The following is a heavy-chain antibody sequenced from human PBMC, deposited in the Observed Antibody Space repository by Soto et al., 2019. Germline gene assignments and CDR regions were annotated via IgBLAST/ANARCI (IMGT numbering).Heavy chain of an antibody. V-gene: IGHV1-69*06. CDR2: IIPIFGTA. Sequence: QVQLVQSGAEVKKPGSSVKVSCKASGGTFSSYAISWVRQAPGQGLEWMGGIIPIFGTANYAQKFQGRVTITEDKSTSTAYMELSSLRSEDTAVYYCARDGEVATIPRVGYFDLWGRGNLVTVSS. CDR3: ARDGEVATIPRVGYFDL. D-gene: IGHD5-12*01. J-gene: IGHJ2*01. CDR1: GGTFSSYA.